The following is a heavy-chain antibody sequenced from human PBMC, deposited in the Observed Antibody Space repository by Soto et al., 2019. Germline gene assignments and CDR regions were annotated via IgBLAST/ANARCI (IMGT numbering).Heavy chain of an antibody. CDR1: GYDFTAYD. J-gene: IGHJ6*02. CDR2: MNPINGAT. V-gene: IGHV1-8*02. D-gene: IGHD6-13*01. CDR3: GRGPSPRAPAGGTPYYFAMDV. Sequence: VASVKVSCKASGYDFTAYDINWVRQASGQGLEWMGWMNPINGATGSARRFQGRVSMTRNTATGTAYLELTSLRSDDSAVYYCGRGPSPRAPAGGTPYYFAMDVWGQGTPLTVYS.